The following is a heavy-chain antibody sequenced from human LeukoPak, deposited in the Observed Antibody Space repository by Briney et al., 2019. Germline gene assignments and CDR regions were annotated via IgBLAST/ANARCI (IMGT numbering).Heavy chain of an antibody. Sequence: PGGSLGLSCAASGFTFGDYWMSWVRQGPGKGPEWVATIKQDGSEEYYVDSVKGRFTVSRDNARNSLFLQMNSLRVEDTAVYYCTTYKNWVAGDVWGQGTTVSVSS. D-gene: IGHD7-27*01. CDR3: TTYKNWVAGDV. V-gene: IGHV3-7*01. CDR1: GFTFGDYW. CDR2: IKQDGSEE. J-gene: IGHJ6*02.